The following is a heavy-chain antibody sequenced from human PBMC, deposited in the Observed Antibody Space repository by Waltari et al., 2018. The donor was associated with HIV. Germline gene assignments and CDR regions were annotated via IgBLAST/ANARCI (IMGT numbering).Heavy chain of an antibody. Sequence: EVQLVESGGGLVQPGGSRRLPCEASGFTFSSSWMHWAHHAPGKGLVWVSRINSDGSSTSYADSVKGRFTISRDNAKNTLYLQMNSLRAEDTAVYYCARDCPNYYDSSGYCPDYWGQGTLVTVSS. D-gene: IGHD3-22*01. J-gene: IGHJ4*02. CDR1: GFTFSSSW. V-gene: IGHV3-74*01. CDR2: INSDGSST. CDR3: ARDCPNYYDSSGYCPDY.